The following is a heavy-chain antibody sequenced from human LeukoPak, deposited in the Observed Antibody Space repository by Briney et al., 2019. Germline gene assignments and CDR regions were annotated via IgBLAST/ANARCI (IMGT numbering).Heavy chain of an antibody. CDR1: GYTFTSYD. Sequence: ASVKVSCKASGYTFTSYDINWVRQATGQGLEWMGWMNPNSGNTGYAQKFQGRVTITRNTSISTAFMELSSLRSEDTAVYYCARRAVGNSYYHSMDVWGKGTTVTVSS. CDR3: ARRAVGNSYYHSMDV. CDR2: MNPNSGNT. J-gene: IGHJ6*03. V-gene: IGHV1-8*01. D-gene: IGHD6-19*01.